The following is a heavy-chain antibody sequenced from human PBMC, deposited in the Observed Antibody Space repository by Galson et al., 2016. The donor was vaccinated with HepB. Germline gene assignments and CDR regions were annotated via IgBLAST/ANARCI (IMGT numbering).Heavy chain of an antibody. D-gene: IGHD6-13*01. Sequence: SVKVSCKASGYTFTNYYMHWVRQAPGQGLEWMGMINPSGGSTTYAQKFQGRVTMTRDTSTSTVYMELSSLRSGDTAVYYCARQSWSMDYNWFDPWGQGTLVTVSS. CDR1: GYTFTNYY. V-gene: IGHV1-46*01. J-gene: IGHJ5*02. CDR2: INPSGGST. CDR3: ARQSWSMDYNWFDP.